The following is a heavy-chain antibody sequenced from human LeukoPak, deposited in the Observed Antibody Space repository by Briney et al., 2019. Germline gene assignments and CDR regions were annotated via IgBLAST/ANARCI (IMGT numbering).Heavy chain of an antibody. Sequence: SETLSFTGTVSVGSISSYSWSWIPKPPGKGLKWIGYISYGGATSSNPSLKRRVPISVASPKTRFSLRLSSLTAADTALYYCAGHGGTLDYFDYWGPGSLVTVSS. CDR1: VGSISSYS. CDR2: ISYGGAT. CDR3: AGHGGTLDYFDY. V-gene: IGHV4-59*08. D-gene: IGHD1-26*01. J-gene: IGHJ4*02.